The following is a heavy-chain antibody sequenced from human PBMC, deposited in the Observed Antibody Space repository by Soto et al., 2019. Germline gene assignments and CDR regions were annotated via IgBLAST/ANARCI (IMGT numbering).Heavy chain of an antibody. CDR2: INLIAGST. J-gene: IGHJ5*02. CDR1: GYTISAYY. CDR3: ARDRTADGSSGLAH. D-gene: IGHD3-10*01. V-gene: IGHV1-46*03. Sequence: ASLKRSCKGSGYTISAYYRHWVLNDPGQGLDWMGIINLIAGSTTYALNFQDRVTMTRDTSTSTVYMQLSSLRSDDTAVYFCARDRTADGSSGLAHWGQGTLVTVSS.